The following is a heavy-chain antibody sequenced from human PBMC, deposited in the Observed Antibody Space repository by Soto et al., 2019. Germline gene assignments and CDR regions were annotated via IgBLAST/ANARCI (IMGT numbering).Heavy chain of an antibody. Sequence: GETLKISCKGSGYSFTSYWIGWVRQMPGKGLGWMGIIYPGDSDTRYSPSFQGQVTISADKSISTAYLQWSSLKASDTAMYYCARQHAGDREPFDYWGQGTLVTVSS. CDR1: GYSFTSYW. CDR3: ARQHAGDREPFDY. J-gene: IGHJ4*02. D-gene: IGHD4-17*01. V-gene: IGHV5-51*01. CDR2: IYPGDSDT.